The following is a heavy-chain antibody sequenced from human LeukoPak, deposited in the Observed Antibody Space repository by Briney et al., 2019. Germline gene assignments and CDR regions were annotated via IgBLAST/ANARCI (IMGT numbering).Heavy chain of an antibody. D-gene: IGHD2-15*01. Sequence: GGSLRLSCAASGFTFSSYAMSWVRQAPGKGLEWVSAISGSGGSTYYADSVKGRFTISRDNSKNTLYLQMNSLRAEDTAVYYCAKNRYCSGGSCYSYFDYWGQGTLVTVSS. CDR3: AKNRYCSGGSCYSYFDY. CDR2: ISGSGGST. V-gene: IGHV3-23*01. CDR1: GFTFSSYA. J-gene: IGHJ4*02.